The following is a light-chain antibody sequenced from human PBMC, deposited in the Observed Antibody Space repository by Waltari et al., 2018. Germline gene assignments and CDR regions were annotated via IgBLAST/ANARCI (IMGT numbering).Light chain of an antibody. CDR2: GAS. CDR1: QSVGSN. Sequence: EILMKQSPATLSVSPGERATLSCRASQSVGSNLAWYHQKPGQAPRLLIYGASTRATGIPASFSGSGSVTEFTLTISSLQSEDFAFYYCQQYNNWPYTFGQGTKLEIK. CDR3: QQYNNWPYT. V-gene: IGKV3-15*01. J-gene: IGKJ2*01.